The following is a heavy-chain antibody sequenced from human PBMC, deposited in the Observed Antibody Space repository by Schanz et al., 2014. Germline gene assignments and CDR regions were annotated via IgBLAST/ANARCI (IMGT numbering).Heavy chain of an antibody. Sequence: EVQLLESGGGLVQPGGSLRLSCAASGFTFSSYAMSWVRQAPGKGLLWVSSISGTGGDDTYYADSVKGRFTISRDNSKNSLFLQMNSLRAEDTAVYYCARAGYDADNWFDPWGQGTLVTVSS. CDR2: ISGTGGDDT. D-gene: IGHD2-2*01. CDR3: ARAGYDADNWFDP. CDR1: GFTFSSYA. J-gene: IGHJ5*02. V-gene: IGHV3-23*01.